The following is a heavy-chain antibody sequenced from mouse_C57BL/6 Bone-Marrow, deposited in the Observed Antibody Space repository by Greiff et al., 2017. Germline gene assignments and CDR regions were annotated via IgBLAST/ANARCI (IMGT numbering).Heavy chain of an antibody. Sequence: QVQLKQSGSVLRSPGSSVKLSCKDFDSEVFPIAYMSWVRQKPGHGFEWIGGILPSIGRTIYGEKFEDKATLDADTLSNTAYLELNSLTSEDSAIYYCARPNHYYGSSYGYWYFDVWGTGTTVTVSS. J-gene: IGHJ1*03. CDR1: DSEVFPIAY. V-gene: IGHV15-2*01. D-gene: IGHD1-1*01. CDR3: ARPNHYYGSSYGYWYFDV. CDR2: ILPSIGRT.